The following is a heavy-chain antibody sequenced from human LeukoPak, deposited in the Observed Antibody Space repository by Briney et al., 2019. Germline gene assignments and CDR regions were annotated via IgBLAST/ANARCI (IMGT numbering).Heavy chain of an antibody. V-gene: IGHV3-49*04. Sequence: GGSLRLCCTASGFTFGDYAMSWVRRAPEKGLEWVGFIRSKAYGGTTEYAASVKGRFTISRDDSKSIAYLQMNSLKTEDTAVYYCTRVSSAAVFDYWGQGTLVTVSS. CDR2: IRSKAYGGTT. CDR1: GFTFGDYA. CDR3: TRVSSAAVFDY. J-gene: IGHJ4*02. D-gene: IGHD6-13*01.